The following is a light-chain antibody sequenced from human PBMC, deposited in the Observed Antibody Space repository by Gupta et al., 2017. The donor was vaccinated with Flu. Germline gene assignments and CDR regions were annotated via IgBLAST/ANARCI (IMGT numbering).Light chain of an antibody. V-gene: IGLV2-11*01. CDR1: SSDVGTYNY. CDR2: DVN. J-gene: IGLJ2*01. Sequence: QSALTQPRPVSASPGQPVTISCTGTSSDVGTYNYVSWYQLYPGKAPKLMIYDVNKRPSGVPDRFSGSKSGNTASLTISGLQAEDEADYYCSSYAGTFTSVLFGGGTKLTVL. CDR3: SSYAGTFTSVL.